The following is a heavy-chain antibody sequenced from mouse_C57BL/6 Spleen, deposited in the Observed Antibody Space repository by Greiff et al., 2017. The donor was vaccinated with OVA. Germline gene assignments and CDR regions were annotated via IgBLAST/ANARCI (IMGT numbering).Heavy chain of an antibody. V-gene: IGHV1-52*01. CDR3: ARNIRYYYGSRGYAMDY. J-gene: IGHJ4*01. CDR1: GYTFTSYW. D-gene: IGHD1-1*01. Sequence: QVQLQQPGAELVRPGSSVKLSCKASGYTFTSYWMHWVKQRPIQGLEWIGNIDPSDSETHYNQKFKDKATLTVDKSSSTAYMQLSSLTSEDSAVYYCARNIRYYYGSRGYAMDYWGQGTSVTVSS. CDR2: IDPSDSET.